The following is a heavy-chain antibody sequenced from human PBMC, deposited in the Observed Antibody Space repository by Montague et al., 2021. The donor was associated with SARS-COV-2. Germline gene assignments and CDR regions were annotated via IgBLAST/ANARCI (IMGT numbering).Heavy chain of an antibody. CDR1: GFTFSSYA. V-gene: IGHV3-64D*09. CDR2: ISSNGGST. CDR3: VESKYYDFWSAKWDAFDI. J-gene: IGHJ3*02. D-gene: IGHD3-3*01. Sequence: SLRLSCAASGFTFSSYAMHWVRQAPGKGLEYVSAISSNGGSTYYADSVKGRFTISRDNSKNTLYLQMSGLRAEDTAVYYCVESKYYDFWSAKWDAFDIWGQGTMVTVSS.